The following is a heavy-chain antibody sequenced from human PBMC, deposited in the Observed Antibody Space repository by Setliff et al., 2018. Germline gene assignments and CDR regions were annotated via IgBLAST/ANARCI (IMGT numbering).Heavy chain of an antibody. CDR2: IHVSGTTT. V-gene: IGHV3-48*04. J-gene: IGHJ6*02. D-gene: IGHD2-15*01. CDR1: TFTFTKYA. CDR3: ARDGVAYGMDV. Sequence: PGGSLRLSCVASTFTFTKYAVTWVRQAPGKGLEWVSSIHVSGTTTYNADSVRGRFTISRDNAKNSLYLQMNSLRAEDTAVYYCARDGVAYGMDVWGQGTTVTVSS.